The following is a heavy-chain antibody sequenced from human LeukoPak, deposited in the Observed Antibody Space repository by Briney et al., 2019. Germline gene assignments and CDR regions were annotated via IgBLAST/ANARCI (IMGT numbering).Heavy chain of an antibody. CDR3: AKLYCSSTSCMEYFQH. D-gene: IGHD2-2*01. CDR2: ISGSGGST. V-gene: IGHV3-23*01. CDR1: GFTFSSYA. Sequence: GGSLRLSCAASGFTFSSYAMSWVRQAPGKGLEWVSAISGSGGSTYYADSVKGRFTISRDNSKNTLYLQMNSLRAEDTAVYYCAKLYCSSTSCMEYFQHWGQGTLVTVSS. J-gene: IGHJ1*01.